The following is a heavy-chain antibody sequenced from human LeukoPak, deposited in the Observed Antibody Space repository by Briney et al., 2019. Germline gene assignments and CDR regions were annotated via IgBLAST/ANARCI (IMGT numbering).Heavy chain of an antibody. CDR2: ISTVINYT. D-gene: IGHD3-3*01. CDR3: ARGNYDFWTPYMDV. Sequence: PGGSLKLSCATSGCTFSTYNMNWVRQAPGQGLEWVASISTVINYTYYSNSVKGRFTISRDNAKSSMYLQMNSLRAEDTAVYYCARGNYDFWTPYMDVWGKGTTVTVSS. J-gene: IGHJ6*03. CDR1: GCTFSTYN. V-gene: IGHV3-21*01.